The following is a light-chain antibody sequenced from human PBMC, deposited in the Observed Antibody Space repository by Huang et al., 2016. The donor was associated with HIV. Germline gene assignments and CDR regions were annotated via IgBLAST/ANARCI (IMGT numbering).Light chain of an antibody. Sequence: EIVMTQSPATLSVSPGERATLYCRASQSVSNDLAWYQQKPGKPPRLLIYGASNRATGVPAGFSGSGSGTEFTLTISSLQSEDFAVYYCQQYNNWPWTFGPGTKVDFK. CDR2: GAS. CDR1: QSVSND. J-gene: IGKJ1*01. V-gene: IGKV3-15*01. CDR3: QQYNNWPWT.